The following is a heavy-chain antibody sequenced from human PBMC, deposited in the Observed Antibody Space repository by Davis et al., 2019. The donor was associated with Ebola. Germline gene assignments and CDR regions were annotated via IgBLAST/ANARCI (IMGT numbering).Heavy chain of an antibody. J-gene: IGHJ5*02. CDR2: INHSGST. Sequence: SETLSLTCAVYGGSFSGYYWSWIRQPPGKGLEWIGEINHSGSTNYNPSLKSRVTISVDTSKNHFSLELRSVTAADTSVYYCARLSSPWGQGILVTVSS. CDR3: ARLSSP. CDR1: GGSFSGYY. V-gene: IGHV4-34*01.